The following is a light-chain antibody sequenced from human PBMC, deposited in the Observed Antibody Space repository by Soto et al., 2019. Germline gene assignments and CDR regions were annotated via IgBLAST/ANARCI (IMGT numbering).Light chain of an antibody. CDR2: DVS. J-gene: IGKJ5*01. CDR3: QQYNNWPFP. CDR1: QGVTTN. V-gene: IGKV3-15*01. Sequence: MNLSPATLSVSQGERATLSCRAGQGVTTNFAWYQQKSGQSPRLLIYDVSTRATGVPARFSGTGSETDFTLTISGLQSDDSAVYFCQQYNNWPFPFGQVTRLEI.